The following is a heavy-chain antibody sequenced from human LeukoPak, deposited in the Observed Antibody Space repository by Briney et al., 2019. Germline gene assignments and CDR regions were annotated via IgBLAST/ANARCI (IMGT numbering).Heavy chain of an antibody. CDR3: AKPQLVRGDFDY. D-gene: IGHD6-13*01. CDR2: ISGSGAST. J-gene: IGHJ4*02. CDR1: GFTFSSYA. V-gene: IGHV3-23*01. Sequence: GGSLRLSCAASGFTFSSYAVSWVRQAPGQGLEWVSAISGSGASTYYADSVKGRFTISRDNPKNTLYLQMNSLRAEDTAVYYCAKPQLVRGDFDYWGQGTLVTVSS.